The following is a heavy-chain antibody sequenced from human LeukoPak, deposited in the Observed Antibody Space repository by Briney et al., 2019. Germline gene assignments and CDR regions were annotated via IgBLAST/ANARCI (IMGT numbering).Heavy chain of an antibody. V-gene: IGHV3-23*01. D-gene: IGHD3-10*01. CDR1: GFTFSSYW. CDR3: AKVKSLLYYYGSGSYYKYFDY. Sequence: GGSLRLSCVASGFTFSSYWMHWVRQAPGKGLVWVSAISGSGGSTYYADSVKGRFTISRDNSKNTLYLQMNSLRAEDTAVYYCAKVKSLLYYYGSGSYYKYFDYWGQGTLVTVSS. J-gene: IGHJ4*02. CDR2: ISGSGGST.